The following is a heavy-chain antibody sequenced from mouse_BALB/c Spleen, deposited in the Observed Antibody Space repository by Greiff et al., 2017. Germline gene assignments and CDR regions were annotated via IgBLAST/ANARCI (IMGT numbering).Heavy chain of an antibody. Sequence: QVQLQQSGAELVRPGTSVKISCKASGYTFTNYWLGWVKQRPGHGLEWIGDIYPGGGYTNYNEKFKGKATLTADTSSSTAYMQLSSLTSEDSAVYFCARGVITTATGYFDYWGQGTTLTVSS. V-gene: IGHV1-63*02. CDR3: ARGVITTATGYFDY. CDR1: GYTFTNYW. D-gene: IGHD1-2*01. CDR2: IYPGGGYT. J-gene: IGHJ2*01.